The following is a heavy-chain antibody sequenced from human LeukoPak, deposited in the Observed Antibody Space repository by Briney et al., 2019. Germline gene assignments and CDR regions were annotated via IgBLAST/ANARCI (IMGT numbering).Heavy chain of an antibody. Sequence: SETLPLTCTVSGGSIRSYYWSWIRQPAGKGLEWVGRIYTSGSTNYNPSLKSRVTISVDTSKNQFSLKLSSVTAADTAVYYCARTYYYDSSGLPYFDYWGQGTLVTVSS. D-gene: IGHD3-22*01. J-gene: IGHJ4*02. CDR3: ARTYYYDSSGLPYFDY. CDR2: IYTSGST. V-gene: IGHV4-4*07. CDR1: GGSIRSYY.